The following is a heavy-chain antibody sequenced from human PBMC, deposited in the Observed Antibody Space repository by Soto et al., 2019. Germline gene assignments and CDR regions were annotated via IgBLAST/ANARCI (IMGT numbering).Heavy chain of an antibody. D-gene: IGHD3-10*01. V-gene: IGHV4-39*01. Sequence: SETLSLTCTVSGGSISSSSYYWGWIRQPPGKGLEWIGSIYYSGSTYYNPSLKSRVTISVDTSKNQFSLKLSSVTAADTAVYYCASSGVYYGSGTLPPLGVWGKGTTVTVSS. CDR1: GGSISSSSYY. CDR3: ASSGVYYGSGTLPPLGV. J-gene: IGHJ6*04. CDR2: IYYSGST.